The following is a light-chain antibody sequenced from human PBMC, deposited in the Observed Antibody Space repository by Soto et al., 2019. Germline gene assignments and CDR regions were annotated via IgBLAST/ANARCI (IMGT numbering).Light chain of an antibody. V-gene: IGKV1-5*03. CDR1: ESISTW. CDR3: QQYSSLWS. Sequence: DSQMTQSPSSLSASVGDRVTITCRASESISTWLAWYQQNPGKAPKLLLYGASSLESGVPPRFSGDGSETDFTLTISSLQRDYFGTYYCQQYSSLWSIGQGTKV. J-gene: IGKJ1*01. CDR2: GAS.